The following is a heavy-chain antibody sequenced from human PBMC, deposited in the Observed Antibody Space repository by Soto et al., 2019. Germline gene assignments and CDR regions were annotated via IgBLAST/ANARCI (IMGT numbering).Heavy chain of an antibody. V-gene: IGHV1-58*01. CDR2: IVVGSGNT. D-gene: IGHD2-15*01. CDR3: AAGPRVAANYYYYGMDV. Sequence: NVYCKSAGLALTISAVQWGRQTRGQRLEWIGWIVVGSGNTNYAQKFQERVTITRDMSTSTAYMELSSLRSEDTAVYYCAAGPRVAANYYYYGMDVWVQGTTVIVFS. J-gene: IGHJ6*02. CDR1: GLALTISA.